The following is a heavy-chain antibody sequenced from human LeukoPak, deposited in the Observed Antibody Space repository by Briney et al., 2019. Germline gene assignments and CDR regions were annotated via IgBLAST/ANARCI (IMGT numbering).Heavy chain of an antibody. D-gene: IGHD4-11*01. V-gene: IGHV3-30*02. CDR1: GFTFSNYG. Sequence: PGGSLRLSCAASGFTFSNYGMHWVRQAPGKGLEWLAYIRHDGDNKYYADCVKGRFTISRDNSKNTVYLQMNSLRAEDTAVYYCAKDESQSSNYYYRFADCWGQGTLVTVSS. CDR3: AKDESQSSNYYYRFADC. J-gene: IGHJ4*02. CDR2: IRHDGDNK.